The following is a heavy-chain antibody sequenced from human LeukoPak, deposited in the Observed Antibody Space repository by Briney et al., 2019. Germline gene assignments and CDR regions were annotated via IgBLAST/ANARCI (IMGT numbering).Heavy chain of an antibody. D-gene: IGHD2-8*01. CDR2: INHSGST. CDR1: GGSFSGYY. CDR3: ARGNIVLMVYAMDWFDP. J-gene: IGHJ5*02. Sequence: SETLSLTCAVYGGSFSGYYWSWIRQPPGKGLEWIGEINHSGSTNYNPSLKSRVTISVDTSKNQFSLKLSSVTAVDTAVYYCARGNIVLMVYAMDWFDPWGLGTLVTVSS. V-gene: IGHV4-34*01.